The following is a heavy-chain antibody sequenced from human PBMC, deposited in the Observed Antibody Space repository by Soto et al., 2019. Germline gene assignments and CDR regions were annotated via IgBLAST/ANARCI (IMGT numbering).Heavy chain of an antibody. V-gene: IGHV3-23*01. CDR2: ISGSGGST. D-gene: IGHD2-15*01. CDR3: AKDPDIVVVVAATHQDETENWFDP. J-gene: IGHJ5*02. CDR1: GFTFSSYA. Sequence: AGGSLRLSCAASGFTFSSYAMSWVRQAPGKGLEWVSAISGSGGSTYYADSVKGRFTISRDNSKNTLYLQMNSLRAEDTAVYYCAKDPDIVVVVAATHQDETENWFDPWGQGTLVTVSS.